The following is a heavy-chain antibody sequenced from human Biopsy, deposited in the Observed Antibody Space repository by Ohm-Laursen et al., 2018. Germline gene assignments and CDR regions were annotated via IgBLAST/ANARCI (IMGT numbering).Heavy chain of an antibody. J-gene: IGHJ6*02. CDR1: GFTFADYA. D-gene: IGHD1-1*01. CDR3: AKDVRVKVQLDGMDV. CDR2: ISWHSGSR. Sequence: SLRLSCAASGFTFADYAMHWVRQAPGKGLEWVSGISWHSGSRGYADSVKGRFTISRDNAKKLLYLQMNSLRAEDTALYYCAKDVRVKVQLDGMDVWGQGIAVTVS. V-gene: IGHV3-9*01.